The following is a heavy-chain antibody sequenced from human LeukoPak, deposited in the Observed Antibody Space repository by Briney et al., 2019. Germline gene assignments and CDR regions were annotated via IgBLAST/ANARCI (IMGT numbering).Heavy chain of an antibody. D-gene: IGHD4-23*01. CDR3: IGSLYGGESDY. J-gene: IGHJ4*02. CDR1: GFTFSSYA. V-gene: IGHV3-73*01. Sequence: GGSLRLSCAASGFTFSSYAMSWVRQTSGKGLEWVGRIRSKANDYATAYAAPVKGRFTISRDDSKNTAYLQMNSLKTEDTAVYYCIGSLYGGESDYWGQGTLVTVSS. CDR2: IRSKANDYAT.